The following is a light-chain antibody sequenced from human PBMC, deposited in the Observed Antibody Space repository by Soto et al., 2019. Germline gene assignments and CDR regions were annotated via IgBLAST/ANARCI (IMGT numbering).Light chain of an antibody. J-gene: IGKJ1*01. CDR2: KAS. V-gene: IGKV1-5*03. CDR1: QTISSW. CDR3: QNYNSYSEA. Sequence: DIQMTQSPSTLSGSVGDRVTITCRASQTISSWLAWYQQKPGKAPKLLIYKASTLKSGVPSRFSGSGSGTEFTLTISSLQTDDFETYYCQNYNSYSEAFGQGTKVELK.